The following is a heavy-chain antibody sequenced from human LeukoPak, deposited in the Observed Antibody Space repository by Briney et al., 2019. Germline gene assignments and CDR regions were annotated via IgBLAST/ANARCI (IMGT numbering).Heavy chain of an antibody. CDR3: ACSRARRLQLPTYDAFDI. Sequence: SETLSLTCAVYGGSFSGYYWSWIRQPPGKGLEWIGEINHSGSTNYNPSLKSRVTISVDTSKNQFSLKLSSVTAADTAVHYCACSRARRLQLPTYDAFDIWGQGTMVTVSS. J-gene: IGHJ3*02. CDR2: INHSGST. V-gene: IGHV4-34*01. CDR1: GGSFSGYY. D-gene: IGHD6-6*01.